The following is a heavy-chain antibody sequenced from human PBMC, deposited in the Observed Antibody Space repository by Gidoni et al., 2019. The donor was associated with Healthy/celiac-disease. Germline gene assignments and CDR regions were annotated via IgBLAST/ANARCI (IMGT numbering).Heavy chain of an antibody. J-gene: IGHJ1*01. CDR2: IHHSGST. Sequence: QVQLQQWGAGLVKPSEPLSLPCAVYGGSFSGYYWRWLRQPAGKGLEWIGEIHHSGSTNYHPTLKSRVTISVDTSKNQFSLKLSSVTAADTAVYYCASAVAASLKYFQHWGQGTLVTVSS. V-gene: IGHV4-34*01. CDR1: GGSFSGYY. D-gene: IGHD6-19*01. CDR3: ASAVAASLKYFQH.